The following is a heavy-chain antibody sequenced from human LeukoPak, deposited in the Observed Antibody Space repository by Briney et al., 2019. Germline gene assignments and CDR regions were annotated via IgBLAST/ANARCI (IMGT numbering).Heavy chain of an antibody. Sequence: PSETLSLTCAVYGGSFSGYYWSWIRRPPGKGLEWIGEINHSGSTNYNPSLKSRVTISVDTSKNQFSLKLSSVTAADTAVYYCARGPGYGDYGWFDPWGQGTLVTVSS. V-gene: IGHV4-34*01. CDR1: GGSFSGYY. CDR3: ARGPGYGDYGWFDP. CDR2: INHSGST. J-gene: IGHJ5*02. D-gene: IGHD4-17*01.